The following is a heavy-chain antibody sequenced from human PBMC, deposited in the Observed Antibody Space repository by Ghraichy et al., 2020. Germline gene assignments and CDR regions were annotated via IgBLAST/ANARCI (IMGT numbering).Heavy chain of an antibody. J-gene: IGHJ6*02. D-gene: IGHD2-2*02. V-gene: IGHV3-23*01. CDR2: ISGSGGST. CDR3: AKGAFYCSSTSCYIGSIQYYYYGMDV. Sequence: GGSLRLSCAASGFTFSSYAMSWVRQAPGKGLEWVSAISGSGGSTYYADSVKGRFTISRDNSKNTLYLQMNSLRAEDTAVYYCAKGAFYCSSTSCYIGSIQYYYYGMDVWGQGTTVTVSS. CDR1: GFTFSSYA.